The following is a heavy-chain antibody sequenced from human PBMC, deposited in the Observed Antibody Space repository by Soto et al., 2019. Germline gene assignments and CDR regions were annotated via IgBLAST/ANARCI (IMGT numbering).Heavy chain of an antibody. CDR2: IDNNGVT. D-gene: IGHD2-15*01. CDR3: GKILVGATGHTDADS. Sequence: TSETLSLTCIVSGGSVYSNGHYWGWIRQPPGKGLEWIGSIDNNGVTNYNPSLKSRVTISRDTSKNQFSLRLTSVTAADTAVYYCGKILVGATGHTDADSWGPGTLVTVSS. J-gene: IGHJ4*02. V-gene: IGHV4-39*01. CDR1: GGSVYSNGHY.